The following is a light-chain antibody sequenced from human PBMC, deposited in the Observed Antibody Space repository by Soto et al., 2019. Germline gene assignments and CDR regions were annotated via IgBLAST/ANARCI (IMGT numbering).Light chain of an antibody. V-gene: IGLV2-14*03. CDR1: SSDVGGSNF. Sequence: SVLTQPASVSDSPGQPITISCTGTSSDVGGSNFVSWYQQHPGKPPKLIIYDVANRPSGVSNRFSGSKSGSTASLIISRLKPEDEADYHGVSYTSSTPYVFGTGTKVTVL. CDR3: VSYTSSTPYV. J-gene: IGLJ1*01. CDR2: DVA.